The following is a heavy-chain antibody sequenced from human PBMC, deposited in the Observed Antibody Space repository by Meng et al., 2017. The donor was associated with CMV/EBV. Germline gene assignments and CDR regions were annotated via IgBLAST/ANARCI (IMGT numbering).Heavy chain of an antibody. Sequence: QVQLQQWGAGLLKPSETLSLTCAVYGGSFSGYYWSWIRQPPGKGLEWIGEINHSGSTNYNPSLKSRVTISVDTSKNQFSLKLSSVTAADTAVYYCARVGGRVTTPGGDLDYWGQGTLVTVSA. J-gene: IGHJ4*02. CDR3: ARVGGRVTTPGGDLDY. V-gene: IGHV4-34*01. CDR1: GGSFSGYY. D-gene: IGHD4-17*01. CDR2: INHSGST.